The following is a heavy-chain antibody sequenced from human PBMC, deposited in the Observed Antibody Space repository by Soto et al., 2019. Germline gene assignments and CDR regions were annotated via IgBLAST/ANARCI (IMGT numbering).Heavy chain of an antibody. Sequence: GGSLRVSCVASGFIFSDYAMHWARQAPGKGLEWVALISPAGTNQYYADSAKGRFTISRDNSKNTLYLQMNSLRPEDTGLYYCARENSRISPRRFQHWGQGTLVTVSS. CDR2: ISPAGTNQ. CDR1: GFIFSDYA. J-gene: IGHJ1*01. V-gene: IGHV3-30-3*01. D-gene: IGHD6-6*01. CDR3: ARENSRISPRRFQH.